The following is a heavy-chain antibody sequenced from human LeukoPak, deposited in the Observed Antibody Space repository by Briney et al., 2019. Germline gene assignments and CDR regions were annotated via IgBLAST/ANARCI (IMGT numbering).Heavy chain of an antibody. Sequence: PGRSLRLSCTASGFTFGDYAMSWVRQAPGKGLEWVANISPDGSETNYVDSVKGRFTISRDNAKNSLYLQMNSLRAEDTAVYYCARPRVPDSWGQGTLVIVSS. J-gene: IGHJ4*02. CDR1: GFTFGDYA. V-gene: IGHV3-7*01. CDR3: ARPRVPDS. CDR2: ISPDGSET.